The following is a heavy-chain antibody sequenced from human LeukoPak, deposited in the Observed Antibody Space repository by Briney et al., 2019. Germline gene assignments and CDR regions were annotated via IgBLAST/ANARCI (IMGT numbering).Heavy chain of an antibody. CDR3: AGPVTVLHYYDSLF. CDR2: ISGSGGST. CDR1: GFTFSSYA. J-gene: IGHJ4*02. D-gene: IGHD3-22*01. V-gene: IGHV3-23*01. Sequence: GGSLRLSCAASGFTFSSYAMSWVRQAPGKGLEWVSAISGSGGSTYYADSVKGRFTISRDNSKNTLYLQMNSLRAEDTAVYYCAGPVTVLHYYDSLFWGQGTLVTVSS.